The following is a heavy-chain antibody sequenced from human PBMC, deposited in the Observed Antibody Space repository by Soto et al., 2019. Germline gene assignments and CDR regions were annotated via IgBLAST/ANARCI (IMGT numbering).Heavy chain of an antibody. CDR1: GGSISSSNW. CDR2: IYHSGST. J-gene: IGHJ6*02. CDR3: ASVRGGYYYGMDV. V-gene: IGHV4-4*02. D-gene: IGHD3-10*02. Sequence: QVQLQESGPGLVKPSGPLSLTCAVSGGSISSSNWWSWVRQPPGKGLEWIGEIYHSGSTKYNPSLKGRVIISVDKSKNQFSLKLSSVTAADTAVYYCASVRGGYYYGMDVWGQGTTVTVSS.